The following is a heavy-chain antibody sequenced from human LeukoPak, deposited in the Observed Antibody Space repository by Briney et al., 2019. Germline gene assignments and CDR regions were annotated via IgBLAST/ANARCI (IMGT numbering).Heavy chain of an antibody. V-gene: IGHV4-31*03. CDR1: GGSISSGGYY. CDR2: IYYSGST. D-gene: IGHD2-2*02. J-gene: IGHJ5*02. CDR3: ARAPAAISNWFDP. Sequence: NPSQTLSLTCTVSGGSISSGGYYWSWIRQHPGKGLEWIGYIYYSGSTYYNPSLKSRVTISVDTSKNQFSLKLSSVTAADTAVYYCARAPAAISNWFDPWGQGTLVTVSS.